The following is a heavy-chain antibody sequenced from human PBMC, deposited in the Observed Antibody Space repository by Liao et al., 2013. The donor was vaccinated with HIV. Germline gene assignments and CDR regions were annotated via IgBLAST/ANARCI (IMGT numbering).Heavy chain of an antibody. Sequence: QVQLQESGPGLVKPSQTLSLTCTVSGGSISSGSYYWSWIRQPAGKGLEWIGRIYTSGSTNYNPSLKSRVTISVDTSKNQFSLKLSSVTAADTAVYYCARDFLATYYFDYWGQGTLVTVSS. CDR1: GGSISSGSYY. CDR3: ARDFLATYYFDY. V-gene: IGHV4-61*02. J-gene: IGHJ4*02. CDR2: IYTSGST. D-gene: IGHD2/OR15-2a*01.